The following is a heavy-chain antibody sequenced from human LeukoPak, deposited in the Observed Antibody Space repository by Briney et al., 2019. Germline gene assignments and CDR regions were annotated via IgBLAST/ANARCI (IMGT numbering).Heavy chain of an antibody. V-gene: IGHV3-23*01. Sequence: GGSLRLSCEASGFSFSTYDMNWVRQAPGKGLEWVSGISGSGDSTKYADSVKGRFTISRDNSKNTLYLQMNSLRAEDTAVYYCAKGRWELLTDAFDIWGQGTMVTVSS. D-gene: IGHD1-26*01. CDR1: GFSFSTYD. CDR3: AKGRWELLTDAFDI. CDR2: ISGSGDST. J-gene: IGHJ3*02.